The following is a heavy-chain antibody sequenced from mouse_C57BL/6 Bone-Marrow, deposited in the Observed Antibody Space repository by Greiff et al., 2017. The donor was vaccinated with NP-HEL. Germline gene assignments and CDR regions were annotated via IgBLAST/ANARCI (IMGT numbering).Heavy chain of an antibody. J-gene: IGHJ1*03. CDR1: GFTFSDYG. CDR2: ISNLAYSI. D-gene: IGHD1-1*01. Sequence: EVKLMESGGGLVQPGGSLKLSCAASGFTFSDYGMAWVRQAPRKGPEWVAFISNLAYSIYYADTVTGRFTISRENAKNTLYLEMSSLRSEDTAMYYCARREYGSTHWYFDVWGTGTTVTVSS. V-gene: IGHV5-15*01. CDR3: ARREYGSTHWYFDV.